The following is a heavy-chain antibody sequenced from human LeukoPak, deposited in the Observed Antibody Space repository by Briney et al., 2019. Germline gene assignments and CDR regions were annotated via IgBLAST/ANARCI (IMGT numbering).Heavy chain of an antibody. J-gene: IGHJ6*03. CDR3: ARPTVYYYMDV. CDR1: GGSISSYY. Sequence: SETLSLTCTVSGGSISSYYWSWIRQPPGKGLEWIGSIYYSGSTYYNPSLKSRVTISVDTSKNQFSLKLSSVTAADTAVYYCARPTVYYYMDVWGKGTTVTISS. V-gene: IGHV4-59*05. CDR2: IYYSGST. D-gene: IGHD1-1*01.